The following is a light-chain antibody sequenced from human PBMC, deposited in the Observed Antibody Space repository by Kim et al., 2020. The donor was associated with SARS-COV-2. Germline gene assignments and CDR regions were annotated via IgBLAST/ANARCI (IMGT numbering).Light chain of an antibody. CDR1: QSVSGSY. Sequence: SPGDRATLSCRATQSVSGSYLAWYQQEPGQAPRLLIYGASSRATGIPDRFSGSGSGTDFTLTISRLEPDDFAVYYCQVYGYSPITFGQGTRLEIK. CDR2: GAS. J-gene: IGKJ5*01. V-gene: IGKV3-20*01. CDR3: QVYGYSPIT.